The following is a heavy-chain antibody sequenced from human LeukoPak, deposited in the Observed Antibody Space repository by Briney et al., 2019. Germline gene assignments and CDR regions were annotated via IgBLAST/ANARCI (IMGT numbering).Heavy chain of an antibody. J-gene: IGHJ4*02. CDR3: AKHMDHTYDSSGYDY. V-gene: IGHV3-23*01. CDR1: GFSFSGYA. D-gene: IGHD3-22*01. Sequence: GGSLRLSCVASGFSFSGYAMSWVRQAPGKGLEWVSAISGSGGTIFYADSVKGRFTISRDNSKNTLYLQMNSLRAEDTAVYYCAKHMDHTYDSSGYDYWGQGTLVTVSS. CDR2: ISGSGGTI.